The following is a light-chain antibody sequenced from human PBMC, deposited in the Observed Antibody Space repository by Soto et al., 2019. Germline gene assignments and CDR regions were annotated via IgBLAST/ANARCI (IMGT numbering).Light chain of an antibody. Sequence: QSVLTQPASVSGSPGQSITISCTGTSGDVGGYNYVSWYQQHPGKAPKLMIYEVSNRPSGVSNRFSGSKSGNTASLTISGLQAEDEADYYCSSYTSSSNLVLGNGTKVTVL. CDR1: SGDVGGYNY. CDR3: SSYTSSSNLV. V-gene: IGLV2-14*01. CDR2: EVS. J-gene: IGLJ1*01.